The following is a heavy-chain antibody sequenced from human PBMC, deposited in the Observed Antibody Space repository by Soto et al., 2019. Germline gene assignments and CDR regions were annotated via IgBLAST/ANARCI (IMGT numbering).Heavy chain of an antibody. CDR1: GYTFTSYA. CDR2: INPGNGKT. Sequence: GASVKVSCKASGYTFTSYAIHWVRQAPGQRLEWMGWINPGNGKTIYSQKFQGRVTIIRDTSADTAYVELSSLSSEDTAVYKCARDRYSYTVAWGNYCVSNFFDLWGQGTLVTVSS. J-gene: IGHJ5*02. V-gene: IGHV1-3*01. CDR3: ARDRYSYTVAWGNYCVSNFFDL. D-gene: IGHD3-16*01.